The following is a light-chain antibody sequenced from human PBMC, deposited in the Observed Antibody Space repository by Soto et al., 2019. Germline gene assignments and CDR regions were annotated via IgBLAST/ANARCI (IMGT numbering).Light chain of an antibody. CDR2: DAS. Sequence: IQLTQSPSSLSASVGDRVAITCRTSQSINNYLNWYQQKPGKAPKLLIYDASSLESGVPPRFSGDGSETDFTLTISSLQRDDFGTYYCQQYSRLWSFGQGTKVDIK. CDR1: QSINNY. CDR3: QQYSRLWS. J-gene: IGKJ1*01. V-gene: IGKV1-39*01.